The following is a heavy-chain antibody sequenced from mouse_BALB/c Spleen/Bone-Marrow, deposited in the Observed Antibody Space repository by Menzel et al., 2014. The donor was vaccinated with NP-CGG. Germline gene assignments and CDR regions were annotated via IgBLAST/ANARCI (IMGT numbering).Heavy chain of an antibody. CDR3: VRSPGEVNY. J-gene: IGHJ3*01. CDR1: GYNFKDAY. CDR2: IAPGNGNT. V-gene: IGHV14-3*02. Sequence: VKLQQSGAELVKPGGSVKLSCTASGYNFKDAYMHWMKQRPEQGLEWIGRIAPGNGNTQYDPKFQGKATITADTSSNTAYRRLISLTTEDSAFYYGVRSPGEVNYWGQGTLVTVSA. D-gene: IGHD1-3*01.